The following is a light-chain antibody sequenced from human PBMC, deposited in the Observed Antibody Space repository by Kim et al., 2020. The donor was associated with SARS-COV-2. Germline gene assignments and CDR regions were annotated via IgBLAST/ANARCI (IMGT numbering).Light chain of an antibody. CDR3: LLFYGGGQNWV. CDR1: TGAVTSGYY. V-gene: IGLV7-43*01. Sequence: GTVTLTCASSTGAVTSGYYPNWFQQKPGQAPRALIYETSNRHSWTPARFSGSLLGGKAALTLSGVQPEDEAEYHCLLFYGGGQNWVFGGGTQLTVL. J-gene: IGLJ3*02. CDR2: ETS.